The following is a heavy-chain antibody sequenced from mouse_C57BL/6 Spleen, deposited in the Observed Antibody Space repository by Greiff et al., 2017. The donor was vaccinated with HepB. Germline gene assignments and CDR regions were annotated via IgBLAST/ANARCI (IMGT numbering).Heavy chain of an antibody. J-gene: IGHJ3*01. Sequence: QVQLQQSGAELARPGASVKLSCKASGYTFTSYGISWVKQRTGQGLEWIGEIYPRSGNTYYNEKFKGKATLTADKSSSTAYMELRSLTSEDSAVYFCARGGAQASWFAYWGQGTLVTVSA. D-gene: IGHD3-2*02. CDR1: GYTFTSYG. CDR2: IYPRSGNT. CDR3: ARGGAQASWFAY. V-gene: IGHV1-81*01.